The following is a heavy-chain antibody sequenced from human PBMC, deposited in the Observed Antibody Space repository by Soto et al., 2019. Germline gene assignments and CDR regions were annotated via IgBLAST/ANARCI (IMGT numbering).Heavy chain of an antibody. V-gene: IGHV1-69*12. Sequence: QVQLVRSGAEVKKPGSSVKVSCKASGGTFSSYAISWVRQAPGQGLEWMGGIIPIFGTANYAQKFQGRVTITADESTSTAYMELSSLRSEDTAVYYCARGGGPDIVLVPAALGPYYYYGMDVWGQGTTVTVSS. CDR2: IIPIFGTA. CDR1: GGTFSSYA. D-gene: IGHD2-2*01. CDR3: ARGGGPDIVLVPAALGPYYYYGMDV. J-gene: IGHJ6*02.